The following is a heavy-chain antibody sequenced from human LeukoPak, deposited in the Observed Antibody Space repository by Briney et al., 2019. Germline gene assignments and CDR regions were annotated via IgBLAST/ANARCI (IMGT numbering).Heavy chain of an antibody. V-gene: IGHV3-21*04. Sequence: GGSLRLSCPASGFTFSSYSMNWVRQAPGRGLEWVSSISSSSSYIYYADSVKGRFTISRDNAKNSLYLQMNSLRAEDTAVYYCAKDLGRSTSPGRDYWGQGTLVTVSS. CDR1: GFTFSSYS. CDR3: AKDLGRSTSPGRDY. CDR2: ISSSSSYI. D-gene: IGHD2-2*01. J-gene: IGHJ4*02.